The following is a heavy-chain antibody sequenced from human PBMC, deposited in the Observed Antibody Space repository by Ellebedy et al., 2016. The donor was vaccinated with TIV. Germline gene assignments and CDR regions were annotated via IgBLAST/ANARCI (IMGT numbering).Heavy chain of an antibody. Sequence: GESLKISCAASGFAFSGYWMIWVRQAPGKGLEWVANINQDGSEQAYVDSVKGRFTISRDNAKNSLYLQMNSLRAEDTAVYYCAREVMYSSSWGTRGFDYWGQGTLVTVSS. CDR1: GFAFSGYW. D-gene: IGHD6-13*01. CDR2: INQDGSEQ. J-gene: IGHJ4*02. V-gene: IGHV3-7*03. CDR3: AREVMYSSSWGTRGFDY.